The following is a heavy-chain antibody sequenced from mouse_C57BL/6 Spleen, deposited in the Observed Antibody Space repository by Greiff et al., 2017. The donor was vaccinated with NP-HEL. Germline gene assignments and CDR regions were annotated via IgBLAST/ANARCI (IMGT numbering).Heavy chain of an antibody. CDR1: GFTFTDYY. V-gene: IGHV7-4*01. CDR3: VRYLVTAYYFDC. CDR2: IRNKANGYTT. D-gene: IGHD2-1*01. J-gene: IGHJ2*01. Sequence: EVNVVESGGGLVQPGASLRLSCAASGFTFTDYYMSWVRQPPGKAPEWLALIRNKANGYTTEYTASVKGRFTISRDNSQNILYLQMNTLRAEDSATYYCVRYLVTAYYFDCWGQGTTLTVSS.